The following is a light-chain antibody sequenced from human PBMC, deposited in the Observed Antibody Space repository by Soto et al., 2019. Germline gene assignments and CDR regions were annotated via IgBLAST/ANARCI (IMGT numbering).Light chain of an antibody. Sequence: LQMTKSPSTMSGSVGYRVNITCRASQTISSWLAWYQQKPGKAPKLLIYKASTLKSGVPSRFSGSGSGTEFTLTISSLQPDDFATYYCQHYNSYSEACGQGNKVDIK. CDR1: QTISSW. CDR2: KAS. CDR3: QHYNSYSEA. V-gene: IGKV1-5*03. J-gene: IGKJ1*01.